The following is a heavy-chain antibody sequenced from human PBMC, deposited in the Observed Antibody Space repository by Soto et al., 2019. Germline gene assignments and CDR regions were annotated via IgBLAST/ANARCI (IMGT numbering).Heavy chain of an antibody. J-gene: IGHJ6*02. CDR1: GGSFSVYY. V-gene: IGHV4-34*01. Sequence: SETLSLTCAVYGGSFSVYYWSWIRHPPGKGLEWIGEINHSGSTNYNPSLKSRVTISVDTSKNQFSLKLSSVTAADTAVYYCARGSDIVVVTAINYYYYGMDVWGQGTTVTVSS. D-gene: IGHD2-21*02. CDR2: INHSGST. CDR3: ARGSDIVVVTAINYYYYGMDV.